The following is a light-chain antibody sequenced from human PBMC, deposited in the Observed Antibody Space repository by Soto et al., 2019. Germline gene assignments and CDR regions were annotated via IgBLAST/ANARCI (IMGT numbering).Light chain of an antibody. CDR3: QQSFSTLLIT. CDR1: QSINSY. J-gene: IGKJ5*01. CDR2: AAS. V-gene: IGKV1-39*01. Sequence: DIQMTQSPSSLSASIGDGVTITCRASQSINSYLNGYQQKPGKAPKLLISAASNLQSGVPSRFSGSGSGTDFTLTISSLQPEDFATYYCQQSFSTLLITFGQGTRLEIK.